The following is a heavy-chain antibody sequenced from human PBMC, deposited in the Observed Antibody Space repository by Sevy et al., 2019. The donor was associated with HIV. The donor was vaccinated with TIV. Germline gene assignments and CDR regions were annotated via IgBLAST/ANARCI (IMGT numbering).Heavy chain of an antibody. J-gene: IGHJ4*02. CDR2: ISSSSSST. CDR1: GFTFGSYS. Sequence: GGSLRLSCAASGFTFGSYSMSWVRQAPGKGLKWVSYISSSSSSTYYADSVRGRFTISRDNAKNSLYLQKNSLRDDDTAVYYCARGTFGSDSATFGFWGQGTLVTVSS. D-gene: IGHD2-21*02. CDR3: ARGTFGSDSATFGF. V-gene: IGHV3-48*02.